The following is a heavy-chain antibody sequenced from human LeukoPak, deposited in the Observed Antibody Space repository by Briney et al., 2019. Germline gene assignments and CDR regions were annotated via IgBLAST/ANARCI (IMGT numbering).Heavy chain of an antibody. CDR1: GGSISSYY. V-gene: IGHV4-4*09. CDR3: ARPYSSGWSGAFDI. CDR2: IYTSGNT. J-gene: IGHJ3*02. D-gene: IGHD6-19*01. Sequence: SETLSLTCTVSGGSISSYYWSWIRQPPGKGLEWIGNIYTSGNTNYNPSLKSRVAISVDTSKHQFSLKLNSVTAADPAVYYCARPYSSGWSGAFDIWGQGTMVTVSS.